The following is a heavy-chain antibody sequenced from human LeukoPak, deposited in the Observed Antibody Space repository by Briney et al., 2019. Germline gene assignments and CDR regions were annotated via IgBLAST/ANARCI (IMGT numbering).Heavy chain of an antibody. V-gene: IGHV1-18*01. J-gene: IGHJ4*02. D-gene: IGHD3-3*01. Sequence: ASVKVSCKASGYTFTSYGISWVRQAPGQGLEWMGWISAYIGNTNYAQKLQGRVTMTTDTSTSTAYMELRSLRSDDTAVYYCARVVLANYDFWSGYYGVRPYFDYWGQGTLVTVSS. CDR2: ISAYIGNT. CDR3: ARVVLANYDFWSGYYGVRPYFDY. CDR1: GYTFTSYG.